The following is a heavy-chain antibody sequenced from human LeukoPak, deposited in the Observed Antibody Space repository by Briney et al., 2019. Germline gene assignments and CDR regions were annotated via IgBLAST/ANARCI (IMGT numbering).Heavy chain of an antibody. J-gene: IGHJ1*01. CDR3: ARRGTMVRGVFQH. CDR2: IYYSGST. D-gene: IGHD3-10*01. V-gene: IGHV4-39*07. Sequence: SETLSLTCTVSGGSISSSSYYWGWIRQPPGKGLEWIGSIYYSGSTNYNPSLKSRVTTSVDTSKNQFSLKLSSVTAADTAVYYCARRGTMVRGVFQHWGQGTLVTVSS. CDR1: GGSISSSSYY.